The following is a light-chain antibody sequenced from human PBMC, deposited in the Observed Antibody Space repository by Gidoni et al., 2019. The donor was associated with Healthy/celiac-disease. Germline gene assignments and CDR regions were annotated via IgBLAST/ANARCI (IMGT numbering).Light chain of an antibody. CDR1: QSISSW. J-gene: IGKJ2*04. CDR2: KAS. V-gene: IGKV1-5*03. Sequence: DIQMTQSPSTLSASVGDRVTITCRASQSISSWLAWYQQKPGKATKLLIYKASSLESGVPSRFSVSGSGTEFTLTISSLQHDDFATYYCQQYNSYPMCSFGQGTKLEIK. CDR3: QQYNSYPMCS.